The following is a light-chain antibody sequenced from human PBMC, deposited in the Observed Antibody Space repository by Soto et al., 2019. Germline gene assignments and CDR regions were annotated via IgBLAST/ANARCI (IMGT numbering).Light chain of an antibody. CDR1: QTINSW. CDR2: GAS. CDR3: QHYNNYPEA. Sequence: MTQAPSTLSGAPGERATVSCRASQTINSWVAWYQLKDGQVPRLLIYGASTRATGVPARFSGSGSGTEFTLTISSLQPDGFATYYCQHYNNYPEAFGQGTKVDIK. V-gene: IGKV3-15*01. J-gene: IGKJ1*01.